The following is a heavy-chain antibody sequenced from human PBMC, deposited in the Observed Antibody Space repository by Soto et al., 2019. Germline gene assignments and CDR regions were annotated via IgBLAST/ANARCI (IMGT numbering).Heavy chain of an antibody. CDR3: AADRATPPYLPGDNRFEP. Sequence: ASVKVSCKASGFTFTSSAMHWVRQARGQRLEWIGWIVVGSGNTNYAQKFQDRVTITRDMSTSTAYVELSSLRSEDTAVYYCAADRATPPYLPGDNRFEPWGQGTLVTVPS. V-gene: IGHV1-58*02. CDR2: IVVGSGNT. CDR1: GFTFTSSA. D-gene: IGHD3-10*01. J-gene: IGHJ5*02.